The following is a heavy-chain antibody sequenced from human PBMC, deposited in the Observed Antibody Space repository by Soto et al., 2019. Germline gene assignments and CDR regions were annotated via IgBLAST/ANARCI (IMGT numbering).Heavy chain of an antibody. J-gene: IGHJ3*02. Sequence: GGSLRLSCAASGFTSSSYGMHWVRQAPGKGLEWVAVIWYDGSNKYYADSVKGRFTISRDNSKNTLYLQMNSLRAEDTAVYYCARDGISMLVAHRDAFDIWGQGTLVTGSS. CDR1: GFTSSSYG. CDR3: ARDGISMLVAHRDAFDI. CDR2: IWYDGSNK. D-gene: IGHD3-22*01. V-gene: IGHV3-33*01.